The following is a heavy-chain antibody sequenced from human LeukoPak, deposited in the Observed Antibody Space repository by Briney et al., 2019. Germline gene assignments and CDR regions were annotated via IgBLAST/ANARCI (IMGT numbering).Heavy chain of an antibody. D-gene: IGHD1-26*01. CDR1: GGSISSSSYY. CDR2: VNYGGPT. Sequence: SETLSLTCTVSGGSISSSSYYWNWIRQPPGKGLEWIGSVNYGGPTYYNPSLKSRVTISVDTSRNQFSLKLSSVTAVDTAVYYCARTISGSYEEDTFDIWGQGTMVTVSS. J-gene: IGHJ3*02. CDR3: ARTISGSYEEDTFDI. V-gene: IGHV4-39*07.